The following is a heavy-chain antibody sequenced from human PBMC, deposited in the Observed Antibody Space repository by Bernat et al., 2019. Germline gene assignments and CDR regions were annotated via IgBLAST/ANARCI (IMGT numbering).Heavy chain of an antibody. D-gene: IGHD2-2*01. CDR2: ISGSGGST. Sequence: VQLVESGGGLVQPGGSLRLSCAASGFTFSSYAMSWVRQAPGKGLEWVSAISGSGGSTYYADSVKGRFTISRDNSKNTLYLQMNSLRAEDTAVYYCAKWRASGYCSSTSCYVGYFDLWGRGTLVTVSS. J-gene: IGHJ2*01. V-gene: IGHV3-23*04. CDR1: GFTFSSYA. CDR3: AKWRASGYCSSTSCYVGYFDL.